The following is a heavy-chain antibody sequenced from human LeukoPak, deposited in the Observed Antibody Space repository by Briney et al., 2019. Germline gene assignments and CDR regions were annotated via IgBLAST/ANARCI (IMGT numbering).Heavy chain of an antibody. Sequence: GGSLRLSCAASGFTFSSYAMSWVRQAPGKGLEWVSAISGSGGSTYYADSVKGRFTISRDNSKNTPYLQMNSLRAEDTAVYYCAIMIPAPSYYFDYWGQGTLVTVSS. J-gene: IGHJ4*02. CDR1: GFTFSSYA. CDR2: ISGSGGST. CDR3: AIMIPAPSYYFDY. V-gene: IGHV3-23*01. D-gene: IGHD2-8*01.